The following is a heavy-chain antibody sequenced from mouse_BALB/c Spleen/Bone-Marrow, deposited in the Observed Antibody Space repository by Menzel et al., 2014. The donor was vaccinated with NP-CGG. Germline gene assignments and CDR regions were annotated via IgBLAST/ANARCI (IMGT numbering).Heavy chain of an antibody. J-gene: IGHJ3*01. V-gene: IGHV14-3*02. CDR1: GFNIKDTY. CDR3: ARSTGGPDGFDY. Sequence: DVKLQESGAELVKPGASVKLSCTASGFNIKDTYMHWVKQRPEQGLEWIGRIDPANGNTKYDPKFQGKATITADTSSNTAYLQLSSLTSEDTAVYYCARSTGGPDGFDYWGQGTLVPVSA. CDR2: IDPANGNT.